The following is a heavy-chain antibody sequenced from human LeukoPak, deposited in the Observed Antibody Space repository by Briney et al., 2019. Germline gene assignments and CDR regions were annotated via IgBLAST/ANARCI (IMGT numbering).Heavy chain of an antibody. CDR3: AKDFFSGYDYRYYFDY. V-gene: IGHV3-23*01. Sequence: GGSLRLSCAASGFTFSSYAMSWVRQAPGKGLEWVSAISGSGGSTYYADSVKGRFTISRDNSKNTLYLQMNSLRAEDTAVYYCAKDFFSGYDYRYYFDYWGQGTLVTVSS. CDR1: GFTFSSYA. CDR2: ISGSGGST. D-gene: IGHD5-12*01. J-gene: IGHJ4*02.